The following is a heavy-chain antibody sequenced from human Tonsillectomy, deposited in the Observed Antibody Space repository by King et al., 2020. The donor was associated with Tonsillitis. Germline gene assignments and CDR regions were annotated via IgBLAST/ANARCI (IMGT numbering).Heavy chain of an antibody. Sequence: QLQESGPGLVQPSETLSLTCTVSGYSITSGYYWGWIRQPPGKGLEWIGNIYHSGSTYYNPSLKSRVTISVDTSENQFSLNLSSVTAADTAVYFCARTNDFWSGLYYFDYWGQGTLVTVSS. CDR2: IYHSGST. CDR1: GYSITSGYY. CDR3: ARTNDFWSGLYYFDY. J-gene: IGHJ4*02. V-gene: IGHV4-38-2*02. D-gene: IGHD3-3*01.